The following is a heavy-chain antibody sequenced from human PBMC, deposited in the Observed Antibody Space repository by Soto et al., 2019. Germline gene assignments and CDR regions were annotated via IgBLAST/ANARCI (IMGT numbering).Heavy chain of an antibody. CDR3: AADCSGGSCYLGDAFDI. V-gene: IGHV1-18*01. D-gene: IGHD2-15*01. J-gene: IGHJ3*02. CDR2: ISAYNGNT. CDR1: GYTFTSYG. Sequence: ASVKLSCKASGYTFTSYGISWVRQAPGQGLEWMGWISAYNGNTNYAQKLQGRVTMTTDTSTSTAYMELRSLRSDDTAVYYCAADCSGGSCYLGDAFDIWGQGTMVTVS.